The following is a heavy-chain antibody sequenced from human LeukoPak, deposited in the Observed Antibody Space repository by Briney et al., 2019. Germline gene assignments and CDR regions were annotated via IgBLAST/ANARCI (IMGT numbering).Heavy chain of an antibody. D-gene: IGHD3-22*01. V-gene: IGHV3-33*01. J-gene: IGHJ4*02. CDR1: GFTFSSYG. CDR3: ARGDYYGSSGYGN. Sequence: GGSLRLSCAASGFTFSSYGMHWVRQAPGKGLEWVAVIWYDGSNKYYADSVKGRFTISRDNSKNTLYLQMNSLRAEDTAVYYCARGDYYGSSGYGNWGQGTLVTVSS. CDR2: IWYDGSNK.